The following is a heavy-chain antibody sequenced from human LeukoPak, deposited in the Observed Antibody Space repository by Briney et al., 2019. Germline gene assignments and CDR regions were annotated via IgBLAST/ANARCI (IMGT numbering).Heavy chain of an antibody. J-gene: IGHJ4*02. CDR1: GGSFSGYY. D-gene: IGHD3-22*01. CDR3: ARQPFGGRYYDSSGYY. Sequence: SETLSLTCAVYGGSFSGYYWSWIRQPPGKGLEWIGEINHSGSTNYNPSLKSRVTISVDTSKNQFSLKLSSVTAADTAVYYRARQPFGGRYYDSSGYYWGQGTLVTVSS. CDR2: INHSGST. V-gene: IGHV4-34*01.